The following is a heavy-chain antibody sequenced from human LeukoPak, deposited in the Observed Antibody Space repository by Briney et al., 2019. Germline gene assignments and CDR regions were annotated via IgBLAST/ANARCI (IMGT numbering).Heavy chain of an antibody. J-gene: IGHJ5*02. V-gene: IGHV3-21*01. D-gene: IGHD3-10*01. Sequence: PGGSLRLSCAASGFTLSSYSMNWVRQAPGKGLEWVSSISSSSSYIYYADSVKGRFTISRDNAKNSLYLQMNSLRAEDTAVYYCARDFTLGRFGDWSGSFDPWGQGTLVTVSS. CDR3: ARDFTLGRFGDWSGSFDP. CDR2: ISSSSSYI. CDR1: GFTLSSYS.